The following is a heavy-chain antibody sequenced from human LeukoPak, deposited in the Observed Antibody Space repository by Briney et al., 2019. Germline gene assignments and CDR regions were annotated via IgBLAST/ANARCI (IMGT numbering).Heavy chain of an antibody. J-gene: IGHJ4*02. CDR2: FYSDDST. CDR3: ARDKPGGSGSLDY. D-gene: IGHD3-10*01. CDR1: GFTVSNNY. Sequence: GGSLRLSCAASGFTVSNNYMSWVRQAPGKGLEWVSVFYSDDSTYYADSVKGRFTISRDHSQNTLYLQMNSLRADDTAVYYCARDKPGGSGSLDYWGQGTLVTVSS. V-gene: IGHV3-53*01.